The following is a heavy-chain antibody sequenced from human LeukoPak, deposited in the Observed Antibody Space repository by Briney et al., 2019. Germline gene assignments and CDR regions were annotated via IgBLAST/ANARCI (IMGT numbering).Heavy chain of an antibody. D-gene: IGHD5-24*01. CDR1: GFTVSNKY. Sequence: PGGSLRLSCAASGFTVSNKYMTWVRQTPGKGLEWVSVIYADGNTYYAASVKGRFTISRDKSKNTLYLQMNSLRAEDTAVYYCASDRLEMATMVFDIWGQGTTVTVSS. V-gene: IGHV3-66*01. CDR3: ASDRLEMATMVFDI. CDR2: IYADGNT. J-gene: IGHJ3*02.